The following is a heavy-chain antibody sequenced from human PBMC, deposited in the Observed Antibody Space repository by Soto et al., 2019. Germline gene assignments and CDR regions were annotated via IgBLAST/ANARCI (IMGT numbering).Heavy chain of an antibody. V-gene: IGHV1-18*01. Sequence: ASVKVSCKACGYRFTSYGISWVRQAPGQGLEWMGWISAYNGNTNYAQKLQGRVTMTTDTSTSTAYMELRSLRSEDTAVYYCAREVEDTAMTYFDYWGQGTLVTVSS. D-gene: IGHD5-18*01. CDR3: AREVEDTAMTYFDY. CDR1: GYRFTSYG. J-gene: IGHJ4*02. CDR2: ISAYNGNT.